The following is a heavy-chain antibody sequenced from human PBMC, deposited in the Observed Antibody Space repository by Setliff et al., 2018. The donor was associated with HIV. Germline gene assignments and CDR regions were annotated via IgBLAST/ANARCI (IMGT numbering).Heavy chain of an antibody. CDR2: IYSGGDRT. CDR3: AAASNRRVRGVNLHYYYYMDV. V-gene: IGHV3-23*03. CDR1: GFTFSAYA. J-gene: IGHJ6*03. Sequence: GGSLRLSCAASGFTFSAYAMSWVRQAPGEGLEWVSVIYSGGDRTYYADSVKGRFTITRDLSTSTAYMELSSLRSEDTAVYYCAAASNRRVRGVNLHYYYYMDVWGKGTTVTVSS. D-gene: IGHD3-10*01.